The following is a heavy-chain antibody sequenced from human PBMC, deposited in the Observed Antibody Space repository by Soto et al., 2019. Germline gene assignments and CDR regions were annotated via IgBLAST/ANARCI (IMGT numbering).Heavy chain of an antibody. CDR2: IYYSGST. V-gene: IGHV4-39*01. CDR3: ARHHYGLSGGLQRGGMDV. CDR1: GGSISSSSYY. Sequence: SETLSLTCSVSGGSISSSSYYWGWIRQPPGKGLEWIGSIYYSGSTYYNPSLKSRVTISVDTSKNQFSLKMSSVTAADTAVYYCARHHYGLSGGLQRGGMDVWGQGTTRTVSS. D-gene: IGHD4-17*01. J-gene: IGHJ6*02.